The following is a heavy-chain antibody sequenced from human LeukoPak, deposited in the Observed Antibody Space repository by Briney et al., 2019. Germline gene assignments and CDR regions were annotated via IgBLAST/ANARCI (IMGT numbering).Heavy chain of an antibody. CDR1: GFTFSSYS. CDR2: ISSSSSYI. V-gene: IGHV3-21*01. Sequence: PGGSLRLSCAAPGFTFSSYSMNWVRQAPGKGLEWVSSISSSSSYIYYADSVKGRFTISRDNAKNSLYLQMNSLRAEDTAVYYCATRVVVTAMGSFDYWGQGTLVTVSS. D-gene: IGHD2-21*02. CDR3: ATRVVVTAMGSFDY. J-gene: IGHJ4*02.